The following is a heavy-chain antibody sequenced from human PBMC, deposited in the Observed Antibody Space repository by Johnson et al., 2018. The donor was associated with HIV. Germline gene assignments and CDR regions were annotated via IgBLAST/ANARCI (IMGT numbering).Heavy chain of an antibody. CDR3: AKGRRDFWSGADAFDI. V-gene: IGHV3-33*06. J-gene: IGHJ3*02. D-gene: IGHD3-3*01. Sequence: VQLVESGGGLIQPGGSLRLSCAASGFTFSSYGMHWVRQAPGKGLEWVAVIWYDGSNKYYADSVKGRFTISRDNSKNTLYLQMNGLRAEETAVYYCAKGRRDFWSGADAFDIWGQGTMVTVSS. CDR2: IWYDGSNK. CDR1: GFTFSSYG.